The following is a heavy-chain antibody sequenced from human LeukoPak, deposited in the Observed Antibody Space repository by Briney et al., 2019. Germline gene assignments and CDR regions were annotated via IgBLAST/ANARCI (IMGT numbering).Heavy chain of an antibody. D-gene: IGHD6-13*01. V-gene: IGHV3-11*04. CDR3: ARDQVSIAGTGIDY. CDR2: ISSSGNSI. J-gene: IGHJ4*02. Sequence: GGSLRLSCAASGFTFGDYYMSWIRQAPGKGLEWVSYISSSGNSISYADSMKGRFTISRDNAKNSLFLQMNSLRAEDTAVYYCARDQVSIAGTGIDYWGQGTLVTVSS. CDR1: GFTFGDYY.